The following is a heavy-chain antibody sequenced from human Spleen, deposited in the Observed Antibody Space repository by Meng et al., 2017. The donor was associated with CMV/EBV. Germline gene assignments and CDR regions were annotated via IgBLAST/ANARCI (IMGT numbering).Heavy chain of an antibody. CDR2: INHSGST. D-gene: IGHD3-3*01. V-gene: IGHV4-39*07. CDR1: GGSISSGGYY. J-gene: IGHJ2*01. Sequence: TVSGGSISSGGYYWSWISQPPGKGLEWIGEINHSGSTNYNPSLKSRVTISVDTSKNQFSLKLSSVTAADTAVYYCARAVLAKRYFDLWGRGTLVTVSS. CDR3: ARAVLAKRYFDL.